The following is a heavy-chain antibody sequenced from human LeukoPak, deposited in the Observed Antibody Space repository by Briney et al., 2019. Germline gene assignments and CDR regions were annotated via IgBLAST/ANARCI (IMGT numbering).Heavy chain of an antibody. Sequence: PSETLSLTCTVSGGSISSYYWSWIRQPAGRGLEWIGRIYTSGSTNYNPSLKSRVTMSVDTSKNQFSLKLGSVTAADTAVYYCARDHRAGIVDYWGQGTLVTVSS. CDR1: GGSISSYY. D-gene: IGHD1-1*01. CDR3: ARDHRAGIVDY. J-gene: IGHJ4*02. V-gene: IGHV4-4*07. CDR2: IYTSGST.